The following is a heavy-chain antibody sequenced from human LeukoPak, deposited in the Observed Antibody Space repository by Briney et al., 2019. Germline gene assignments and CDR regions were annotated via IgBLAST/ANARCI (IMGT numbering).Heavy chain of an antibody. CDR2: IYWDDDK. J-gene: IGHJ4*02. CDR3: ARHTEKLVLDY. D-gene: IGHD6-6*01. Sequence: ESGPTLVNPTQTLTLTCTFSGFSLSTSGLGVGWIRQPPGKALEWLEFIYWDDDKRYSPSLKSRLTITKDTSKNQVVLTMTNMDPVDTATYYCARHTEKLVLDYWGQGTLVTVSS. CDR1: GFSLSTSGLG. V-gene: IGHV2-5*02.